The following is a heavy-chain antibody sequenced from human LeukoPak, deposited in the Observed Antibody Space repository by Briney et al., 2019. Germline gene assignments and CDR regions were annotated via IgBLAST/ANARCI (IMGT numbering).Heavy chain of an antibody. V-gene: IGHV4-34*01. CDR1: GGSFSGYY. D-gene: IGHD3-10*02. Sequence: PSETLSLTCAVYGGSFSGYYWSWIRQPPGKGLEWIGEINHSGSTNYNPSLKSRVTISVDTSKNQFSLKLSSVTAADTAVYYCARGCGLFVDFLGPGTLVTVSS. CDR3: ARGCGLFVDF. J-gene: IGHJ4*01. CDR2: INHSGST.